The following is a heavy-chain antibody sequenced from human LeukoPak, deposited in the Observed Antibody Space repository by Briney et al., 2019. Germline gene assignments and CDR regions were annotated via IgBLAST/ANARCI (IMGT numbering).Heavy chain of an antibody. D-gene: IGHD5-18*01. Sequence: EGSLRLSCAASGFTVSSNYMSWVRQAPGKGLEWVSIIYSGGSTYYADSVKGRFTISRDNSKNMLYLQMNSLRAEDTAVYYCAKDRRGYSYGLIFDYWGQGTLVTVSS. J-gene: IGHJ4*02. CDR3: AKDRRGYSYGLIFDY. CDR1: GFTVSSNY. V-gene: IGHV3-53*01. CDR2: IYSGGST.